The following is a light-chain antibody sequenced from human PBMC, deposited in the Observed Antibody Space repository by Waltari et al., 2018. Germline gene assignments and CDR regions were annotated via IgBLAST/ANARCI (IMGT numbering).Light chain of an antibody. CDR3: QQRSNWPRIT. J-gene: IGKJ4*01. V-gene: IGKV3-11*01. CDR2: DAS. CDR1: QSVSSY. Sequence: EIVLTQSPATLSLSPGERATLSCRASQSVSSYVTWYQQKPGQAPRLLTYDASNRATGIPARFSGSGSGTDFTLTINSLEPEDFAVYYCQQRSNWPRITFGGGTKVEIK.